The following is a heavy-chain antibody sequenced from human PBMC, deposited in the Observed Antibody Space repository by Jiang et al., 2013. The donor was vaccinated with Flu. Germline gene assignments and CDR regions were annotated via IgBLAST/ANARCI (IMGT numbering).Heavy chain of an antibody. V-gene: IGHV1-18*01. CDR3: ARDRPLYGVDV. J-gene: IGHJ6*02. CDR2: INTYNGNT. Sequence: WINTYNGNTVYAQKVQGRLTMTTDTSTNTGYMELRSLRSDDTAVYYCARDRPLYGVDVWGQGTTVTVSS.